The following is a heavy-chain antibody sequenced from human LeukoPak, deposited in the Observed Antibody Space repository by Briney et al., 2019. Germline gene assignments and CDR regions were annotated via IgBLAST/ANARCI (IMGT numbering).Heavy chain of an antibody. V-gene: IGHV1-18*04. D-gene: IGHD2-2*01. CDR1: GYTFTSYG. CDR3: ARSAVVVPAASPSDAFDI. Sequence: GASVKVSCKASGYTFTSYGISWVRQAPGQGLEWMGWISAYNGNTNYAQKLQGRVTMTTDTSTSTAYMELRSLRSDDTAVYYCARSAVVVPAASPSDAFDIWGQGTMVTVSS. J-gene: IGHJ3*02. CDR2: ISAYNGNT.